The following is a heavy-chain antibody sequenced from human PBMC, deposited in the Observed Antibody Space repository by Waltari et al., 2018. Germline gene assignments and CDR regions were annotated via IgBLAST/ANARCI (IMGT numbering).Heavy chain of an antibody. V-gene: IGHV1-18*01. CDR3: AKTLYYYFYMDV. CDR2: INGYNGNT. CDR1: GYTFTSYS. Sequence: VQLVQSGAEVKKPGASVKVSCKASGYTFTSYSISWVRQAPGQGLEWMGWINGYNGNTNYSQNFQGRVTMTTDTSTNTAYLELRSLRSDDTAVYYCAKTLYYYFYMDVWGKGTTVTVSS. J-gene: IGHJ6*03.